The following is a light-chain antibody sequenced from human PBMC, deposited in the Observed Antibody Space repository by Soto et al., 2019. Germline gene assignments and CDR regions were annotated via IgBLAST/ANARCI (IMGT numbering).Light chain of an antibody. CDR2: DAS. J-gene: IGKJ4*01. CDR1: QSVSSK. CDR3: QRYNNWPLT. V-gene: IGKV3-15*01. Sequence: EIVMTQSPATLSVSPGERATLSCRASQSVSSKLAWYQQRPGQAPRLLIYDASTRAPGIPARFSGSGSGTEFTLSISSLQSEDFAVYYCQRYNNWPLTFGGGTKVEIK.